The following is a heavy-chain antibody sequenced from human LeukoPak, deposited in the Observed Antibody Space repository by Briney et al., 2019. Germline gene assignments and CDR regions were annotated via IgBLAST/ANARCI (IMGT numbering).Heavy chain of an antibody. CDR3: ARDPGYSGIDY. Sequence: SETLSLTCPVSGGSVNSGSHYWCWIRQPPGKGLEWIGYIYYSGSTNYNPSLKSRATMSLDTSKNQFFLNLNSVTAADTAVYYCARDPGYSGIDYWGQGTLVTVSS. V-gene: IGHV4-61*01. CDR1: GGSVNSGSHY. D-gene: IGHD5-12*01. J-gene: IGHJ4*02. CDR2: IYYSGST.